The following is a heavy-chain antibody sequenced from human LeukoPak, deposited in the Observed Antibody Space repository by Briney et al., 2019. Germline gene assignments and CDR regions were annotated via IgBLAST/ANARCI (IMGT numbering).Heavy chain of an antibody. CDR1: GFTSDDYA. CDR2: ISWNSGTI. D-gene: IGHD6-6*01. J-gene: IGHJ4*02. V-gene: IGHV3-9*02. CDR3: AISSSIASRPLDY. Sequence: GGSLRLSCAASGFTSDDYAMHWVRQVPGEGLEWVSGISWNSGTIGYADFVKDRFTISRDNAKNSLYLQMNRLRAEDMALYYCAISSSIASRPLDYWGQGTLVTVSS.